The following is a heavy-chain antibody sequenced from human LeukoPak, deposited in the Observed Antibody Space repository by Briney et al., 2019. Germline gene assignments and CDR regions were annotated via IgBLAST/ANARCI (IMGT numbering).Heavy chain of an antibody. CDR3: ARDTRSIYDFWSGYSYYFDY. D-gene: IGHD3-3*01. Sequence: GGSLRLSCAAFGFTFSSYSMNWARQAPGKGLEWVSYINSSSSTIYYADSVKGRFTISRDNAKNSLYLQMNSLRAEDTAVYYCARDTRSIYDFWSGYSYYFDYWGQGTLVTVSS. CDR2: INSSSSTI. CDR1: GFTFSSYS. J-gene: IGHJ4*02. V-gene: IGHV3-48*04.